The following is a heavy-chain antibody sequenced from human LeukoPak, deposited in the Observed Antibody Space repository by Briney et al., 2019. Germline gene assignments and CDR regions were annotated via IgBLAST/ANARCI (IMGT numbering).Heavy chain of an antibody. CDR2: IGSSSSPI. J-gene: IGHJ4*02. V-gene: IGHV3-48*01. CDR1: GFTFSAYS. Sequence: AGGSLRLSCAAPGFTFSAYSMNWVRQAPEKGLEWVSYIGSSSSPIYYADSVKGRFTISRENAKNSLYLQMDSRRAEDTAVYYCARDQAYSFDYWGQGTLGTVSS. D-gene: IGHD4-11*01. CDR3: ARDQAYSFDY.